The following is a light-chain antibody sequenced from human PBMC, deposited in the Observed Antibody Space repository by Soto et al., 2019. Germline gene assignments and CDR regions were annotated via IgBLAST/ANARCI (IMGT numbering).Light chain of an antibody. V-gene: IGKV3-20*01. Sequence: EIVLTQSPGTLSLYPGERATLSCRASQSFTSSYLAWYQQKPGQAPRLLIYGTSSRATGVPDSFRASGSVTDFTLTITRLEPEDFAVYYCQQYGSSPCTFGHGTKVEIK. CDR1: QSFTSSY. J-gene: IGKJ1*01. CDR3: QQYGSSPCT. CDR2: GTS.